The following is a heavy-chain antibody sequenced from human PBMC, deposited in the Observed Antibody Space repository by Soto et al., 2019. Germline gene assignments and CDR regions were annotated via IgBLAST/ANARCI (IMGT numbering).Heavy chain of an antibody. J-gene: IGHJ4*02. CDR3: ARGFSGSYYSPFDY. D-gene: IGHD1-26*01. CDR2: IYYSGST. CDR1: GGSISSYY. Sequence: SETLSLTCTVSGGSISSYYWSWIRQPPGKGLEWIGYIYYSGSTNYNPSLKSRVTISVDTSKNQFSLKLSSVTAADTAVYYCARGFSGSYYSPFDYWGQGTLVTV. V-gene: IGHV4-59*01.